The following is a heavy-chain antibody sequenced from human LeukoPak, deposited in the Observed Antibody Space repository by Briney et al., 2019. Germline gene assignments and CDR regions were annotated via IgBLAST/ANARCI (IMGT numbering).Heavy chain of an antibody. Sequence: GGSLRLSCAASGFTFSSYSMNWVRQAPGKGLEWVSSISSSSSYIYYADSVKGRFTISRDNAKNSLYLQMNSLRAEDTAVYFCARSPVLDRNDWSFADWGQGTLVTVSS. CDR3: ARSPVLDRNDWSFAD. V-gene: IGHV3-21*04. CDR1: GFTFSSYS. D-gene: IGHD1-1*01. J-gene: IGHJ4*02. CDR2: ISSSSSYI.